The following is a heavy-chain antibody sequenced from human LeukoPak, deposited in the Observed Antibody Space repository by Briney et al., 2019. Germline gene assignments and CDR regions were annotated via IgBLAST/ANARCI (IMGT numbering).Heavy chain of an antibody. Sequence: GGSLRLSCAASGFTFSNYAMNWVAQAPGKGLEWVAVISYDGRNKYYADSVKGRFTISRDNSKNTLYLQMNSLRPEDTAVYYCARTSQTFDYWGQGTLVTVSS. V-gene: IGHV3-30*04. CDR3: ARTSQTFDY. CDR1: GFTFSNYA. CDR2: ISYDGRNK. J-gene: IGHJ4*02.